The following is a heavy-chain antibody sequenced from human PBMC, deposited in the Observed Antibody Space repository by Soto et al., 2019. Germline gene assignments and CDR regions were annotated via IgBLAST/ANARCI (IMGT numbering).Heavy chain of an antibody. J-gene: IGHJ4*02. V-gene: IGHV3-48*02. D-gene: IGHD4-17*01. CDR3: TRDPDGDLDFDY. CDR2: FGTSATSI. Sequence: EVQLVESGGGLVQPGGSLRLSCAASGFIFSNYGLNWVRQAPGKGLEWVSHFGTSATSILYADSVRGRFTISRDNAKNSLYLQMNSLSDEDTAVYYCTRDPDGDLDFDYWGQGTLVTVSS. CDR1: GFIFSNYG.